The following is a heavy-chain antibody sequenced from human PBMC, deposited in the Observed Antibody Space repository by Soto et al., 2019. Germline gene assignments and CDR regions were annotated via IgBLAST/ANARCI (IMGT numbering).Heavy chain of an antibody. CDR1: GGTFSSYA. CDR2: IIPIFGTA. J-gene: IGHJ4*02. CDR3: ARVRVRFLEWLGSEG. D-gene: IGHD3-3*01. Sequence: QVQLVQSGAEVKKPGSSVKVSCMASGGTFSSYAFSWVRQAPGQGLEWMGGIIPIFGTANYAQKFQGRVTITADESTSTAYMELSSLRSEDTAVYYCARVRVRFLEWLGSEGWGQGTLVTVSS. V-gene: IGHV1-69*12.